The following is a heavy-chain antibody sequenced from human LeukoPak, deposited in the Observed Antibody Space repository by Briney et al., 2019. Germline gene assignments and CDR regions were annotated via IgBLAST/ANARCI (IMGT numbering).Heavy chain of an antibody. Sequence: SGGSLSLSCAAAGFTFSSYGMHWVRQAPGKGLERVSVIWYDGSNKYYADSVKGRFTISRDNSKNTLYLQMNSLRAEDTAVYYCARVSSWSRPFDYWGQGTLVTVSS. CDR3: ARVSSWSRPFDY. J-gene: IGHJ4*02. D-gene: IGHD6-13*01. CDR2: IWYDGSNK. V-gene: IGHV3-33*01. CDR1: GFTFSSYG.